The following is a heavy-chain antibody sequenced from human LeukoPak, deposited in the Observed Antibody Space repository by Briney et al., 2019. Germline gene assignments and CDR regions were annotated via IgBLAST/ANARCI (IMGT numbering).Heavy chain of an antibody. V-gene: IGHV3-48*04. CDR1: GFTFSSYA. J-gene: IGHJ3*01. CDR3: ARDRSASPDAFDL. Sequence: PGGSLRLSCAASGFTFSSYAMHWVRQAPGKGLEWVSYISNTKNTIYYADSVKGRFTISRDNAKNSLFLQMNSLRAEDTAVYYCARDRSASPDAFDLWGQGTMVTVSS. CDR2: ISNTKNTI.